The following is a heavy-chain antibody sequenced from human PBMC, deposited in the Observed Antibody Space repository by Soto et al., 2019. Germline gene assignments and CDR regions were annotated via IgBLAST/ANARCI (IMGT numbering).Heavy chain of an antibody. V-gene: IGHV4-31*03. CDR2: IYYIGST. J-gene: IGHJ5*02. CDR3: ARSVFP. CDR1: GGSISSGGYY. Sequence: QVQLQESGPGLVKPSQHLSLTCTVSGGSISSGGYYWNWIRQHPGKGLEWIGYIYYIGSTYYNPSLKSRVTISLDTSKHQFFLKLSPVTAADTAVYYCARSVFPWGQGTLVTVSS.